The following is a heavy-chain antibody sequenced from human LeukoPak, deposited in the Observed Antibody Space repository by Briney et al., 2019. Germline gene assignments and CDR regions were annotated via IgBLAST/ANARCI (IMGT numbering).Heavy chain of an antibody. V-gene: IGHV4-61*02. J-gene: IGHJ6*03. CDR1: GGSISSSSYY. Sequence: SETLSLTCTVSGGSISSSSYYWSWIRQPAGKGLEWIGRIYTSGSTNYNPSLKSRVTMSVDTSKNQFSLKLSSVTAADTAVYYCARETYYYDSSGYDYYYYMDVWGKGTTVTVSS. CDR3: ARETYYYDSSGYDYYYYMDV. CDR2: IYTSGST. D-gene: IGHD3-22*01.